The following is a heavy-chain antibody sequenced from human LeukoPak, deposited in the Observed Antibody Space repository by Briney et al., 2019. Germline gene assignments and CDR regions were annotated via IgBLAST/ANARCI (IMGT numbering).Heavy chain of an antibody. CDR3: TRGTTDDAFDI. J-gene: IGHJ3*02. CDR1: GGTFSTYG. V-gene: IGHV1-69*13. CDR2: IIPMFDTA. D-gene: IGHD2/OR15-2a*01. Sequence: GASVKVSCKASGGTFSTYGITWVRQAPGQGLEWMGGIIPMFDTADHAQRFQGRVTITADESTSTAYMELSSLRSEDTAVYYCTRGTTDDAFDIWGQGTMVTVSS.